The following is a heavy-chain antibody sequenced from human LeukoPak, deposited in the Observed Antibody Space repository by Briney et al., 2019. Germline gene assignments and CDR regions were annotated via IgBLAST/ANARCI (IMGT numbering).Heavy chain of an antibody. CDR3: ARSYYYDSSGYSGAFDI. CDR1: GFTSSRYE. Sequence: PGGSLRLSCVVSGFTSSRYEMHWVRQAPGKGLEWVSVIYSGGSTYYADSVKGRFTISRDNSKDTLYLQMNSLRAEDTAVYYCARSYYYDSSGYSGAFDIWGQGTMVTVSS. J-gene: IGHJ3*02. D-gene: IGHD3-22*01. V-gene: IGHV3-53*01. CDR2: IYSGGST.